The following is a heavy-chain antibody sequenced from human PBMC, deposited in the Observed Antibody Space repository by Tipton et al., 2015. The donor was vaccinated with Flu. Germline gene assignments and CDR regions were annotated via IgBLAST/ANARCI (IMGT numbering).Heavy chain of an antibody. CDR1: GTYVSSDSYY. CDR2: LSYSGST. V-gene: IGHV4-39*02. Sequence: TLSLTCSVSGTYVSSDSYYWCWIRQSPGKGLEWIGGLSYSGSTCYNPSLRSRVVISVDTSKNHFSLKVNSVTAADTAVYYCVRLSFYDVDLKNYYFEDWGQGTLVTVSS. J-gene: IGHJ4*02. CDR3: VRLSFYDVDLKNYYFED. D-gene: IGHD3-10*02.